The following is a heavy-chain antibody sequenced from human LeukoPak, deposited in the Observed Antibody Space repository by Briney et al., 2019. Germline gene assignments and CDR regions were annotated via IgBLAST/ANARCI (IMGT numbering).Heavy chain of an antibody. CDR2: IARDDYT. Sequence: GGSLRLSCVASGFTFRDYSMAWVRQVPGGGLEWVSAIARDDYTVYPDPLKGRFTISRDNSRNTLYLQMNSLRAEDTAVYYCVKERDRGTDVGDDFDFWGQGTLVTVSS. CDR3: VKERDRGTDVGDDFDF. D-gene: IGHD1-1*01. CDR1: GFTFRDYS. V-gene: IGHV3-23*01. J-gene: IGHJ4*02.